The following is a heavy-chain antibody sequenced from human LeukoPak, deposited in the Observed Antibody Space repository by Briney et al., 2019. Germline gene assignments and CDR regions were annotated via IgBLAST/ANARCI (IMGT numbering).Heavy chain of an antibody. CDR1: GFTFANYA. V-gene: IGHV3-23*01. Sequence: PGGSLRLSCAASGFTFANYAMTWVRQAPGKGLQWVSSINDGGGIVYYADSVKGRFTISRDNSKNTLYVQMNSLRAEDTAVYYCAKDRSGIRGVSQRTTQIDYWGQGTQVTVSS. CDR2: INDGGGIV. J-gene: IGHJ4*02. D-gene: IGHD3-10*01. CDR3: AKDRSGIRGVSQRTTQIDY.